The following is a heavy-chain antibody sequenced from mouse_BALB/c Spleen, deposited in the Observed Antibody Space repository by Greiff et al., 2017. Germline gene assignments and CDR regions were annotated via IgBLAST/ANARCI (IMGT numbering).Heavy chain of an antibody. D-gene: IGHD1-1*01. CDR2: IYWDDDK. Sequence: QVTLKVSGPGILQPSQTLSLTCSFSGFSLSTSGMGVSWIRQPSGKGLEWLAHIYWDDDKRYNPSLKSRLTISKDTSSNQVFLKITSVDTADTATYYCARTPTVVAKNYAMDYWGQGTSVTVSA. CDR3: ARTPTVVAKNYAMDY. J-gene: IGHJ4*01. CDR1: GFSLSTSGMG. V-gene: IGHV8-12*01.